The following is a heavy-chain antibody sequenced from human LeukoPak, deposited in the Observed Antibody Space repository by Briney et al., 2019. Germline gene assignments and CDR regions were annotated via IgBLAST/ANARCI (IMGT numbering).Heavy chain of an antibody. Sequence: SETLSLTCAVYGGSFSGYYWSWIRQPPGKGLEWIGEINHSGSTYYNPSLKSRVTISVDRSKNQFSLKLSSVTAADTAVYYCARGGDRWLSGNLDYWGQGTLVTVSS. CDR1: GGSFSGYY. CDR2: INHSGST. V-gene: IGHV4-34*01. CDR3: ARGGDRWLSGNLDY. J-gene: IGHJ4*02. D-gene: IGHD4-23*01.